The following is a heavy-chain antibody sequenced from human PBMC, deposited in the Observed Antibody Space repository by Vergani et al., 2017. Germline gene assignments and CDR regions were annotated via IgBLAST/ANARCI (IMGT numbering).Heavy chain of an antibody. CDR3: ARSGYCAHGVCYMTYYYYMDV. Sequence: QVQLEASGGGVVQPGRSLRLSCAGSGFTLSSHAMHWVRQAPGKGLEWVAFIWYDGSKEYYADSVKGRFTISRDNSKNTLYLQMNNLRAADTAVYYCARSGYCAHGVCYMTYYYYMDVWGKGTAVTVSS. CDR2: IWYDGSKE. J-gene: IGHJ6*03. CDR1: GFTLSSHA. V-gene: IGHV3-33*01. D-gene: IGHD2-8*01.